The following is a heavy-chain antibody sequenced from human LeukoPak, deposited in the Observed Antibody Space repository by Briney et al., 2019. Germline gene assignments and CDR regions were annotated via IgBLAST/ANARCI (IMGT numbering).Heavy chain of an antibody. Sequence: SETLSLTCSVSGGSVSSGGSYWTWIRQRPGKGLEWIGCIYYSGFTFYSPSLKTRFFISLDTSENQVSLKVNSVTAADTAVYYCARGGFFGSGSLFDSWGQGTLVTVSS. J-gene: IGHJ4*02. D-gene: IGHD3-10*01. V-gene: IGHV4-31*03. CDR2: IYYSGFT. CDR3: ARGGFFGSGSLFDS. CDR1: GGSVSSGGSY.